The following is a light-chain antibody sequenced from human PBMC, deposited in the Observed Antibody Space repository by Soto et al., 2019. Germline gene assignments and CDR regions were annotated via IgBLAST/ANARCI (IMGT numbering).Light chain of an antibody. Sequence: EIVLTQSPGTLSLSPGEGGTLSCRASQSVGGTFLAWYQQKGGQAPRLLIHGASNRATGIPDRFSGSGSGTDFTLTISRLEPEDFAVYYCQQYGGSPRTFGQGTKVHIK. CDR3: QQYGGSPRT. CDR1: QSVGGTF. J-gene: IGKJ1*01. V-gene: IGKV3-20*01. CDR2: GAS.